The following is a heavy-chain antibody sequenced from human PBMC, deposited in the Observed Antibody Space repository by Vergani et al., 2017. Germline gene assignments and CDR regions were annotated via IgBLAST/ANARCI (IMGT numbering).Heavy chain of an antibody. CDR3: ARVGHRVAVTGEVPSLDL. CDR1: GVSVSSSVSSSGSS. J-gene: IGHJ2*01. D-gene: IGHD2-21*02. V-gene: IGHV4-39*01. CDR2: IYYRGNS. Sequence: QVRLQESGPGLVKPSETLSLTCTVSGVSVSSSVSSSGSSWGWLRQPPGKGLEWIASIYYRGNSYYSPSLRSRLTISVDTSKNQFSLRLNSVTAADTAVYYCARVGHRVAVTGEVPSLDLWGRGTLVTVSS.